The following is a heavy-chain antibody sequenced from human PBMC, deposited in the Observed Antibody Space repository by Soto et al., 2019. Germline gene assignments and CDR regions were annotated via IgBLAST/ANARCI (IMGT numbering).Heavy chain of an antibody. CDR3: ARDTETLGPRANDALDI. Sequence: SVKVSCKASGGTFSSYAISWVRQAPGQGLEWMGGIIPIFGTANYAQKFQGRVTITADESTSTAYMELSSLRSEDTAVYYCARDTETLGPRANDALDIWGQGTMVTVSS. CDR1: GGTFSSYA. V-gene: IGHV1-69*13. CDR2: IIPIFGTA. D-gene: IGHD3-3*02. J-gene: IGHJ3*02.